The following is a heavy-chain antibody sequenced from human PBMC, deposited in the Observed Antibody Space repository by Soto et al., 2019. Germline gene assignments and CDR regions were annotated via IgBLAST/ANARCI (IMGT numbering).Heavy chain of an antibody. Sequence: SETLSLTCAVYGGSFSGYYWSWIRQPPGKGLEWIGEINHSGSTNYNPSLKSRVTISVDTSKNQFSLKLSSVTAADTAVYYCARGRTNFLVVPAAMKRGWFDPWGQGTLVTVSS. J-gene: IGHJ5*02. V-gene: IGHV4-34*01. CDR1: GGSFSGYY. D-gene: IGHD2-2*01. CDR2: INHSGST. CDR3: ARGRTNFLVVPAAMKRGWFDP.